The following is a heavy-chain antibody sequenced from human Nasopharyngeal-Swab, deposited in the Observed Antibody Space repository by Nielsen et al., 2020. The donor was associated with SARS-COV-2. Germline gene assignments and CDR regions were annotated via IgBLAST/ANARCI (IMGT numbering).Heavy chain of an antibody. V-gene: IGHV4-39*07. CDR1: GGSISSSSYY. J-gene: IGHJ2*01. Sequence: SETLSLTCTVSGGSISSSSYYWGWIRQPPGKGLEWIGSIYYSGSTYYNPSLKSRVTISVDTSKNQFSLKLSSVTAADTAVYYCARESPPEWYFDLWGRGTLVTVSS. CDR2: IYYSGST. CDR3: ARESPPEWYFDL.